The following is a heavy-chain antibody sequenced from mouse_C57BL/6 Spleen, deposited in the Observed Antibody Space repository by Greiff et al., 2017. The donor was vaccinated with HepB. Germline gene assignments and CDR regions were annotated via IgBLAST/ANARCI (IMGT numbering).Heavy chain of an antibody. CDR2: INPNNGGT. CDR3: ARWGPFDY. Sequence: EVLLQQSGPELVKPGASVKISCKASGYTFTDYYMNWVKQSHGKSLEWIGDINPNNGGTSYNQKFKGKATLTVDKSSSTAYMELRSLTSEDSAVYYCARWGPFDYWGQGTTLTVSS. V-gene: IGHV1-26*01. CDR1: GYTFTDYY. J-gene: IGHJ2*01.